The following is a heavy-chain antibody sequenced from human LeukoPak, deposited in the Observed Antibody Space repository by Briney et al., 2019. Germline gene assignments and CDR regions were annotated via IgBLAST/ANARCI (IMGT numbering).Heavy chain of an antibody. D-gene: IGHD3-3*01. CDR2: VIPIFGTA. CDR3: ARVYYDFWSGYAEIDY. CDR1: GGTFSSYA. V-gene: IGHV1-69*06. J-gene: IGHJ4*02. Sequence: GASVKVSRKASGGTFSSYAISWVRQAPGQGLEWMGGVIPIFGTANYAQKFQGRVTITADKSTSTAYMELSSLRSEDTAVYYCARVYYDFWSGYAEIDYWGQGTLVTVSS.